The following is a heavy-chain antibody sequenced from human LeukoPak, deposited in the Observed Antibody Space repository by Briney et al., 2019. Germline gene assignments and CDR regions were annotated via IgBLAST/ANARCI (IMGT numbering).Heavy chain of an antibody. CDR1: GGTFSSYT. V-gene: IGHV1-69*05. Sequence: ASVKVSCKASGGTFSSYTISWVRQAPGQGLEWMGGSIPIFGTANYAQKFQGRVTITTDESTSTAYMELSSLRSEDTAVDYCARDFLLRSSTTHWYFDLWGRGTLVTVSS. J-gene: IGHJ2*01. CDR2: SIPIFGTA. CDR3: ARDFLLRSSTTHWYFDL. D-gene: IGHD4-17*01.